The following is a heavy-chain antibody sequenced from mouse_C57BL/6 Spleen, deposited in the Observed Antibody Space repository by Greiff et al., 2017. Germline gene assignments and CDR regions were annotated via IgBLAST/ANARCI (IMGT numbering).Heavy chain of an antibody. V-gene: IGHV5-16*01. J-gene: IGHJ2*01. CDR1: GFTFSDYY. CDR2: INYDGSST. D-gene: IGHD3-2*02. CDR3: ARVAAQATNFDY. Sequence: EVKLMESEGGLVQPGSSMKLSCTASGFTFSDYYMAWVRQVPEKGLEWVANINYDGSSTYYLDSLKSRFIISRDNAKNILYLQMSSLKSEDTATYYCARVAAQATNFDYWGQGTTLTVSS.